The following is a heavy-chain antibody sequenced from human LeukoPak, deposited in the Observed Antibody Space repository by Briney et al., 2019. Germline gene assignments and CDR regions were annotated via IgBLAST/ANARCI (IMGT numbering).Heavy chain of an antibody. D-gene: IGHD4-23*01. CDR3: ARDPTVVTPEAVDI. V-gene: IGHV4-39*07. J-gene: IGHJ3*02. Sequence: SETLSLTCTVSGGSISSSSYYWGWIRQPPGKGLEWIGSIYYSGSTYYNPSLKSLVTISVDTSKNQFSLKLRSVTAADTAVYYCARDPTVVTPEAVDIWGQGTKVTVSS. CDR1: GGSISSSSYY. CDR2: IYYSGST.